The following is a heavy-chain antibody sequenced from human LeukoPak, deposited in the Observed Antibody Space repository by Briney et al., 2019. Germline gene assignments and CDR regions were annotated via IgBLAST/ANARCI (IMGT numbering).Heavy chain of an antibody. D-gene: IGHD3-22*01. V-gene: IGHV4-39*01. Sequence: SETLSLTCSVSGDSVSRSDSYWDWIRQPPGKGLEWIGTIYYSGRTYYSPSLKSRVTMSVDPSNNQFSLNLRSVTAADTALYYCAGRRYYDGSGYLEWGQGTLLSVSS. CDR3: AGRRYYDGSGYLE. CDR1: GDSVSRSDSY. J-gene: IGHJ1*01. CDR2: IYYSGRT.